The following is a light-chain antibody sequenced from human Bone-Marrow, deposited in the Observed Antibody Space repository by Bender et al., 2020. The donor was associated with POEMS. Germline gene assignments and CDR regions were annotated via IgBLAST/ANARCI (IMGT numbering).Light chain of an antibody. J-gene: IGLJ3*02. CDR3: SSFATSITWV. CDR2: DVS. CDR1: TSDVGRYDY. V-gene: IGLV2-14*03. Sequence: QSALTQPASVSGSPGQSITLSCTGTTSDVGRYDYVSWYQQHPGKAPKLMIYDVSNRPSGVSNRFSGSKSGNTASLTISGLQAEDEANYYCSSFATSITWVFGGGTKVTVL.